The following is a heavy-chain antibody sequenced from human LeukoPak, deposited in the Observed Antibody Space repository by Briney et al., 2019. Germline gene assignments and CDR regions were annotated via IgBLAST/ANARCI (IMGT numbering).Heavy chain of an antibody. Sequence: PGGSLRLSCAASGFTFSSYSMNWVRQAPGKGLEWVSSISSSSRYIYYADSVKGRFTISRDNAKNSLYLQMNSLRAEDTALYYCAKGSLVRGVIITPADPLDYWGQGTLVTVSS. D-gene: IGHD3-10*01. J-gene: IGHJ4*02. CDR3: AKGSLVRGVIITPADPLDY. V-gene: IGHV3-21*04. CDR1: GFTFSSYS. CDR2: ISSSSRYI.